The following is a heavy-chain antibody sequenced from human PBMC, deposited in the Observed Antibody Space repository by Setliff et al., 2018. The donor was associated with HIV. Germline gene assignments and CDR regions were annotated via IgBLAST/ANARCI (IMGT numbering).Heavy chain of an antibody. J-gene: IGHJ4*02. CDR1: GASIRSFH. Sequence: SETLSLTCTVSGASIRSFHWSWIRQPPGKGLEWIGYIYYSGSANYTPSLKSRVTISLDTSKSQFSLKLSSVTASDTAVYYCARWGDYYFDYWGQGTLVTVSS. D-gene: IGHD2-21*02. CDR2: IYYSGSA. CDR3: ARWGDYYFDY. V-gene: IGHV4-59*08.